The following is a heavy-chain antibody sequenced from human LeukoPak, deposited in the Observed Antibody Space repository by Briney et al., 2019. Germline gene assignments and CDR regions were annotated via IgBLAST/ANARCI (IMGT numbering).Heavy chain of an antibody. D-gene: IGHD3-22*01. J-gene: IGHJ4*02. CDR2: IYYIGST. Sequence: PSETLSLTCTVSGDSVSRSSYYRTWIRQPPGKGLAWIGYIYYIGSTNYNPSLESRLTMSVDTSKNQFSLRLSSVIAADTAVYYCVRYYDSTGSFDYWGQGTPVTVSS. CDR1: GDSVSRSSYY. V-gene: IGHV4-61*01. CDR3: VRYYDSTGSFDY.